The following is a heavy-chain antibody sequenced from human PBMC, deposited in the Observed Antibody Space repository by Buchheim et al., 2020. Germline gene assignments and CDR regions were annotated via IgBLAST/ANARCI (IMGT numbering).Heavy chain of an antibody. CDR3: ARGLSSSWYSDSYYYGMDV. V-gene: IGHV3-30-3*01. CDR1: GFTFSSYA. CDR2: ISYDGSNK. Sequence: QVQLVESGGGVVQPGRSLRLSCAASGFTFSSYAMHWVRQAPGKGLEWVAVISYDGSNKYYADSVKGRFTISRDNSKNTLYLQMNSLRAEDTAVYYCARGLSSSWYSDSYYYGMDVWGQGTT. J-gene: IGHJ6*02. D-gene: IGHD6-13*01.